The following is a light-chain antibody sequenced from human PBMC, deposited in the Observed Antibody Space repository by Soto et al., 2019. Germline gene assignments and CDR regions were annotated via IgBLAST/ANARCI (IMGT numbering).Light chain of an antibody. V-gene: IGKV3-11*01. CDR1: QSISGNY. J-gene: IGKJ5*01. CDR3: QQRSNWPSIT. CDR2: DAS. Sequence: EIVLTQSPGTLSLSPGEGATLSCRASQSISGNYLAWYQQKPGQAPRLLIYDASNRATGIPARFSGSGSGTDFTLTINSLEPEDSAVYYCQQRSNWPSITFGQGTRLEI.